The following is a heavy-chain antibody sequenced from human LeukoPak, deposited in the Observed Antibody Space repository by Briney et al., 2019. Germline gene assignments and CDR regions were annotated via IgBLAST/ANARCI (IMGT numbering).Heavy chain of an antibody. CDR3: ARDNGHKGVDH. V-gene: IGHV1-18*01. CDR1: GYTFSIYG. CDR2: IGPWNGNT. J-gene: IGHJ4*02. D-gene: IGHD2-21*01. Sequence: SVKVSRKASGYTFSIYGISWLRQAPGQGLEWLGWIGPWNGNTNYAQKFQGRVTMTADTSTSTLYMEVRSLRSDDTAVYYCARDNGHKGVDHWGQGTLVLVSS.